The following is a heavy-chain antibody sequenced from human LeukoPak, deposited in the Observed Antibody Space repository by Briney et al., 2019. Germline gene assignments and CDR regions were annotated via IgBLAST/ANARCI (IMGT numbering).Heavy chain of an antibody. Sequence: GGSLRLSCAASGFTFSSYAMSWVRQAPGKGLEWVSAISGGGGSTYYADSVKGRFTISRDNSKNTLYLQMNSLRAEDTAVYYCAKDRDVWGSLLDYWGQGTLVTVSS. J-gene: IGHJ4*02. CDR1: GFTFSSYA. V-gene: IGHV3-23*01. D-gene: IGHD3-16*01. CDR2: ISGGGGST. CDR3: AKDRDVWGSLLDY.